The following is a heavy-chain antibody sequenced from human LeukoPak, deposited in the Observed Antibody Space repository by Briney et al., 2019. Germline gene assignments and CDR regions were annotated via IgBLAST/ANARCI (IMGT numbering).Heavy chain of an antibody. CDR1: GGSISSYY. D-gene: IGHD6-13*01. V-gene: IGHV4-4*09. CDR3: ARLEQQLETNWFDP. J-gene: IGHJ5*02. Sequence: SETLSLTCTVSGGSISSYYWSWIRQPPGKGLEWIGYIYTSGSTNYNPSLKSRVTISVDTSKNQFSLKLSSVTAADTAVYYCARLEQQLETNWFDPWGQGTLVTVSS. CDR2: IYTSGST.